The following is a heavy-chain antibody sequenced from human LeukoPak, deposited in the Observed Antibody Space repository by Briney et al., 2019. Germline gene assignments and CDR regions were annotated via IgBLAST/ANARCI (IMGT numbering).Heavy chain of an antibody. CDR2: MNPNSGNT. D-gene: IGHD1-20*01. Sequence: ASVKVSCKASGYTFTGYYMHWVRQAPGQGLEWMGWMNPNSGNTGYAQKFQGRVTITRNTSISTAYMELSSLRSEDTAVYYCARGAGSNWNLFDYWGQGTLVTVSS. J-gene: IGHJ4*02. CDR3: ARGAGSNWNLFDY. V-gene: IGHV1-8*03. CDR1: GYTFTGYY.